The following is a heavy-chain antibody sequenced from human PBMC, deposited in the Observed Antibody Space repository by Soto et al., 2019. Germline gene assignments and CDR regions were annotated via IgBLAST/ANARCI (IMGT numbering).Heavy chain of an antibody. Sequence: QLQLQESGSGLVKPSQTLSLTCAVSGGSISSGGYSWSWIRQPPGKGLEWIGYIYHSGSTYYNPSLKSRVTISVDRSKNQFSLKLSSVTAADTAVYYCARGGVGATGRNWFDPWGRGTLVTVSS. CDR1: GGSISSGGYS. V-gene: IGHV4-30-2*01. J-gene: IGHJ5*02. CDR2: IYHSGST. D-gene: IGHD1-26*01. CDR3: ARGGVGATGRNWFDP.